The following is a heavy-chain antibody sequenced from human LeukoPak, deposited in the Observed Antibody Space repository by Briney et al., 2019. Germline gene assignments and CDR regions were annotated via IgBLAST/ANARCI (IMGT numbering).Heavy chain of an antibody. D-gene: IGHD6-19*01. CDR2: LSHSGST. CDR3: ARVSLPWLVPSYFDY. CDR1: AYSISSGYY. J-gene: IGHJ4*02. V-gene: IGHV4-38-2*02. Sequence: KPSETLSLTCTVSAYSISSGYYWGWIRQPPGKGLEWIGSLSHSGSTYYNPSLKSRVTISVDTSKNQFSLKLSSVTAADTAVYYCARVSLPWLVPSYFDYWGQGTLVTVSS.